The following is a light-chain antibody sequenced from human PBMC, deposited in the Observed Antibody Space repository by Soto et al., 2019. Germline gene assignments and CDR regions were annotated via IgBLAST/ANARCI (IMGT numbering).Light chain of an antibody. CDR2: EVS. Sequence: QSVLTQPASVSGSPGQSITISCTGTSSDVGSYNLVSWYQQHPGKAPKLMIYEVSKRPSGVSNRFSGSKSGNTASLTISGLQAEDEADYYCCSYAGSSPYVFGTGTKLIVL. CDR3: CSYAGSSPYV. V-gene: IGLV2-23*02. J-gene: IGLJ1*01. CDR1: SSDVGSYNL.